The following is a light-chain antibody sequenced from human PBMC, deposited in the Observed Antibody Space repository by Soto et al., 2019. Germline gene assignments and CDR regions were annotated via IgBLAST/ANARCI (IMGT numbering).Light chain of an antibody. J-gene: IGKJ1*01. Sequence: DIQMTQPPSTLSASVGDGVTITCRASESISSWLAWYQQKPGKVPKLLIYKASSLERGVPSRFSGSGSGTDFTLTISSLQPDDFATYYCQQYSSYSTFGQGTKVEIK. V-gene: IGKV1-5*03. CDR1: ESISSW. CDR2: KAS. CDR3: QQYSSYST.